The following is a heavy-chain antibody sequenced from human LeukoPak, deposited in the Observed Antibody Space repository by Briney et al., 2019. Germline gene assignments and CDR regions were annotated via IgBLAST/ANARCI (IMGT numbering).Heavy chain of an antibody. CDR1: GGSVSSGSYY. CDR3: ARDRGLELFYFGDDDAFDI. J-gene: IGHJ3*02. D-gene: IGHD1-7*01. Sequence: PSETLSLTCTVSGGSVSSGSYYWSWIRQPAGKGLEWIGRIYTSGSINYNPSLKSRVTISVDTSKNQFSLKLSSVTAADTAVYYCARDRGLELFYFGDDDAFDIWGQGTMVTVSS. V-gene: IGHV4-61*02. CDR2: IYTSGSI.